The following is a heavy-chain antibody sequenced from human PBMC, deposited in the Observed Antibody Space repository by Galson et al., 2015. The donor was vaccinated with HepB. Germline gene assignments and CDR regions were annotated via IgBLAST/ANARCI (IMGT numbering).Heavy chain of an antibody. V-gene: IGHV1-69*10. Sequence: SVKVSCKASGGTLNNKAISWVRQAPGQGLEWIGGIIPFHVTPKYSQNFQGRLNIVADSSTGPSYMELTGLTFNDTAIYYCAASRFAASLGLIDRWGQGTRVSVSS. J-gene: IGHJ5*02. D-gene: IGHD3-3*01. CDR2: IIPFHVTP. CDR1: GGTLNNKA. CDR3: AASRFAASLGLIDR.